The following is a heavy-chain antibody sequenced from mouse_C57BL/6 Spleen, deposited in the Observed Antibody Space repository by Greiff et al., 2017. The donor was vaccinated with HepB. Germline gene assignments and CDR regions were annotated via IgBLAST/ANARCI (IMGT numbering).Heavy chain of an antibody. J-gene: IGHJ2*01. CDR2: INPNNGGT. CDR3: ARREKVYGNYGY. V-gene: IGHV1-22*01. Sequence: VQLKQSGPELVKPGASVKMSCKASGYTFTDYNMHWVKQSHGKSLEWIGYINPNNGGTSYNQKFKGKATLTVNKSSSTAYMELRSLTSEDSAVYYCARREKVYGNYGYWGQGTTLTVSS. CDR1: GYTFTDYN. D-gene: IGHD2-1*01.